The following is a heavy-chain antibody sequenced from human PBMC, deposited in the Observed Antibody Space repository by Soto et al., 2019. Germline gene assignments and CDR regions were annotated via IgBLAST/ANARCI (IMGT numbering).Heavy chain of an antibody. D-gene: IGHD6-13*01. CDR1: GFTFSSYD. CDR3: ARGGSSWFFDP. J-gene: IGHJ5*02. Sequence: EVQLVESGGGLVQPGGSLRLSCAASGFTFSSYDMHWVRQATGKGLEWVSAIGTAGDTYYPGSVKGRFTISRENAKNSLYLQMNSLRAGDTAVYYCARGGSSWFFDPWGQGTLVTVSS. V-gene: IGHV3-13*04. CDR2: IGTAGDT.